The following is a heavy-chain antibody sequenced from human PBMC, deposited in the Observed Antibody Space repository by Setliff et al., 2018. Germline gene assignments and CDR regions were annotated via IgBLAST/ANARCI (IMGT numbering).Heavy chain of an antibody. CDR1: ANTFTAYY. CDR3: VIPFCAGATCPPS. D-gene: IGHD2-21*01. J-gene: IGHJ4*02. CDR2: INPNFGAT. V-gene: IGHV1-2*02. Sequence: ASVKVSCKTFANTFTAYYIHWVRQAPGQGLQWMGWINPNFGATDYAPRFQGRVTMTRDTSIRTAYLEMNSLKPDDTAVYYCVIPFCAGATCPPSWGQGTLVTVSS.